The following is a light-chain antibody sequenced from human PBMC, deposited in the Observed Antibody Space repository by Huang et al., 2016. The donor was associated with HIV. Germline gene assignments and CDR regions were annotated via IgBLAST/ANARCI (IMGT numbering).Light chain of an antibody. J-gene: IGKJ3*01. Sequence: EIVLTQSPATLSLSPGEGATLSCRANESVRNFLAWYQQKPGQAPRLLIHGASNRAAGVPTRFSGTGSGTDFTLTINSLEPEDFGFYYCQQRDIWPRTFGPGTKVDIK. CDR3: QQRDIWPRT. V-gene: IGKV3-11*01. CDR1: ESVRNF. CDR2: GAS.